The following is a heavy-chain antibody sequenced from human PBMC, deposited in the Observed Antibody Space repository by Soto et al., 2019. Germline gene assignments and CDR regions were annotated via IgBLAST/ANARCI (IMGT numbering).Heavy chain of an antibody. CDR2: ISWDGGST. D-gene: IGHD3-3*01. CDR3: ALGRNDFWIGGPSYYYYGMDF. Sequence: GRSLRLSCAASGFTFDDYTMHWVRQAPGKGLEWVSLISWDGGSTYYADSVKGRFTISRDNSKNSLYLQMNSLRTEDTALYYCALGRNDFWIGGPSYYYYGMDFWCQGTTVNV. J-gene: IGHJ6*02. V-gene: IGHV3-43*01. CDR1: GFTFDDYT.